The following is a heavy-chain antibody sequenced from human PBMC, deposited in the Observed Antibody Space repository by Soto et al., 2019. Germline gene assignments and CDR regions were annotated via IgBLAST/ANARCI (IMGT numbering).Heavy chain of an antibody. CDR1: GGTFSSYA. Sequence: ASVKVSCKASGGTFSSYAISWVRQAPGQGLEWMGGIIPIFGTANYAQKFQGRVTITADESTSTAYMELSSLRSEDTAVYYCASGYSSSWPPYYFDYWGQGTLVTVSS. CDR3: ASGYSSSWPPYYFDY. J-gene: IGHJ4*02. CDR2: IIPIFGTA. V-gene: IGHV1-69*13. D-gene: IGHD6-13*01.